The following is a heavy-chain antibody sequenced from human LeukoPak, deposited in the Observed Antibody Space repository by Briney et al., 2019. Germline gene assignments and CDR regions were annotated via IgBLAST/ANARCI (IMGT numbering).Heavy chain of an antibody. V-gene: IGHV3-30*02. CDR2: IRYDGSNK. Sequence: GGSLRLSCAASGFTFSSYGMHWVRQAPGKGLEWVAFIRYDGSNKYYADSVKGRFTISRDNSKNTLYLRMNSLRAEDTAVYYCAKDSTKYCSSTSCPDDYWGQGTLVTVSS. CDR1: GFTFSSYG. CDR3: AKDSTKYCSSTSCPDDY. J-gene: IGHJ4*02. D-gene: IGHD2-2*01.